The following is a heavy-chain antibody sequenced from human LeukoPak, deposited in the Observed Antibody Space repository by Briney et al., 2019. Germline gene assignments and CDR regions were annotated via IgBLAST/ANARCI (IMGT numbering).Heavy chain of an antibody. D-gene: IGHD3-10*01. J-gene: IGHJ6*02. CDR1: GFTVSSNY. CDR3: ARDNPNYYGSGSYSPTWYYGMDV. CDR2: IYSGGST. Sequence: GGSLRLSCAASGFTVSSNYMSWVRQAPGKGLEWVSVIYSGGSTYYADSVKGRFTISRDNSKNKLYLQMNSLRAEDTAVCYCARDNPNYYGSGSYSPTWYYGMDVWGQGTTVTVSS. V-gene: IGHV3-53*01.